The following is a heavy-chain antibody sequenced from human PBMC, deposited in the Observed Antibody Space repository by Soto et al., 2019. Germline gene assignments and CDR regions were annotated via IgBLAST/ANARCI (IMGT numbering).Heavy chain of an antibody. CDR1: GFTLSSYA. CDR3: AKLLDIVVVVAAAFDI. CDR2: ISGSGGST. J-gene: IGHJ3*02. Sequence: EVQLLESGGGLVQPGGSLRLSCAASGFTLSSYAMSWVRQAPGKGLEWVSAISGSGGSTYYADSVKGRFTISRDNSKNTLYLQMNSLRAEDTAVYYCAKLLDIVVVVAAAFDIWGQGTMVTVSS. V-gene: IGHV3-23*01. D-gene: IGHD2-15*01.